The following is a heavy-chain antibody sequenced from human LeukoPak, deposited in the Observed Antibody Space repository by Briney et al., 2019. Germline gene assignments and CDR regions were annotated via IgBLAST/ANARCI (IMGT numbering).Heavy chain of an antibody. CDR1: GVTFNIYA. J-gene: IGHJ6*02. CDR2: IGGGGGPT. D-gene: IGHD3-10*01. CDR3: AKNFGSGRGVPYGMDV. Sequence: PGGSLRLPCAASGVTFNIYAMTWVRQTPGKGLEWVSTIGGGGGPTYYADSVKGRFTISRDNSKNTLYLQMNSLRAEDTAVYYCAKNFGSGRGVPYGMDVWGQGTTVTV. V-gene: IGHV3-23*01.